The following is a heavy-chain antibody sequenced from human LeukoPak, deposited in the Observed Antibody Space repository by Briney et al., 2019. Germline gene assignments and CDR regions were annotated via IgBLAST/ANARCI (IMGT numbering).Heavy chain of an antibody. V-gene: IGHV3-30*02. CDR1: GFTFSSYG. D-gene: IGHD2-15*01. CDR3: ARDRSPSRYCSGGSCYWVDAFDI. CDR2: IRYDGSNK. J-gene: IGHJ3*02. Sequence: GGSLRLSCAASGFTFSSYGMHWVRQAPGKGREWVAFIRYDGSNKYYADSVKGRFTISRDNDKNSLYLQMNSLRAEDTAVYYCARDRSPSRYCSGGSCYWVDAFDIWGQGTMVTVSS.